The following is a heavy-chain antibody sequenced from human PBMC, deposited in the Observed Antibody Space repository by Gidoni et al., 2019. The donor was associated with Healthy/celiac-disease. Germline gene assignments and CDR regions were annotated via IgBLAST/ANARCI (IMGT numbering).Heavy chain of an antibody. D-gene: IGHD7-27*01. CDR3: ARQIRRLGILAFDI. V-gene: IGHV4-59*08. Sequence: QVQLQESRPGLVTPADTLSLTCPVSGGYISSYYWSWIRQPPGKGLEWIGYIYYSGSTIYNPSLKSRVTISVDTSKNKFSLKLSSVTAADTAVYYCARQIRRLGILAFDIWGQGTMVTVSS. CDR1: GGYISSYY. CDR2: IYYSGST. J-gene: IGHJ3*02.